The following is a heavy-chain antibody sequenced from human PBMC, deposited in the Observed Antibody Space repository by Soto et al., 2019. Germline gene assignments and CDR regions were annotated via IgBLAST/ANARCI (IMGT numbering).Heavy chain of an antibody. CDR3: ARPFWGGRTFDI. CDR1: GYTFTGYY. Sequence: QVQLVQSGAEVKKPGASVKVSCKASGYTFTGYYMHRVRQAPGQGLEWMGWINPNTGGTNYAQKFQIRVTMTRDTSISTVYMELRGVRSDDKAVYYCARPFWGGRTFDIWGQGTMVTVSS. CDR2: INPNTGGT. J-gene: IGHJ3*02. D-gene: IGHD3-16*01. V-gene: IGHV1-2*02.